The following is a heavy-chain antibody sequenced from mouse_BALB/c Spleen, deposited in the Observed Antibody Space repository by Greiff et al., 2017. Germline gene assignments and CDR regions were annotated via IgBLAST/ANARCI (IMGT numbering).Heavy chain of an antibody. CDR1: GFTFSNYW. Sequence: EVMLVESGGGLVQPGGSMKLSCVASGFTFSNYWMNWVRQSPEKGLEWVAEIRLKSNNYATHYAESVKGRFTISRDDSKSSVYLQMNNLRAEDTGIDYCTRGLDYRAPRFAYWGQGTLVTVSA. CDR3: TRGLDYRAPRFAY. CDR2: IRLKSNNYAT. J-gene: IGHJ3*01. V-gene: IGHV6-6*02. D-gene: IGHD2-14*01.